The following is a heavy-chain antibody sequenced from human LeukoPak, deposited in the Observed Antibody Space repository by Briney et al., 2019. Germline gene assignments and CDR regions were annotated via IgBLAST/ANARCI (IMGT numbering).Heavy chain of an antibody. J-gene: IGHJ4*02. CDR1: GFTFSSYG. CDR2: ISYDGSNK. Sequence: GRSLRLSCAASGFTFSSYGMHWVRQAPGKGLEWVAVISYDGSNKYYADSVKGRFTISRDNSKNTLYLQMNSLRAEDTAVYYCAKVKGTGTPPCWGQGTLVTVSS. CDR3: AKVKGTGTPPC. D-gene: IGHD1-1*01. V-gene: IGHV3-30*18.